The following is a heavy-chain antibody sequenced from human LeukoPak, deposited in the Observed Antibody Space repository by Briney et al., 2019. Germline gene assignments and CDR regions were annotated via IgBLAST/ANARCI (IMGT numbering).Heavy chain of an antibody. Sequence: GASVKFSCKASGYTFTTYDINWVRQDTGQGLEWMRWMNPNTGYTGYAQKFQGRVTITRDTSISTAYMELSNLRSEDTAVYYCARVAGSIDYWGQGTLVTVSS. CDR3: ARVAGSIDY. V-gene: IGHV1-8*03. J-gene: IGHJ4*02. D-gene: IGHD6-19*01. CDR2: MNPNTGYT. CDR1: GYTFTTYD.